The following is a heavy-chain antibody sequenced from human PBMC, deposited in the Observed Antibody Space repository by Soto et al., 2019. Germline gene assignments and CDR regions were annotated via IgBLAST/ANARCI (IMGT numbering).Heavy chain of an antibody. D-gene: IGHD3-3*01. CDR3: AKNGDFWSWGMDV. Sequence: GGSLRLSCAASGFTFSTYAMTWVRQAPGKGLEWVSIISSSGDATYYLDSVKGRFTISRDNSRNTLNLQMNSLRAEDTAVYYCAKNGDFWSWGMDVWGLGTTVTVSS. CDR2: ISSSGDAT. CDR1: GFTFSTYA. J-gene: IGHJ6*02. V-gene: IGHV3-23*01.